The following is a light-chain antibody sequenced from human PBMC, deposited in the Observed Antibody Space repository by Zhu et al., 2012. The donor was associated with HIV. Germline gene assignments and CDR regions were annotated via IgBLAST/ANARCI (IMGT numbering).Light chain of an antibody. CDR3: QQYYTPSYT. V-gene: IGKV1-5*03. J-gene: IGKJ2*01. Sequence: DIQMTQSPSTLSASVGDRVTITCRASQSVHKWLAWYQQKPEQAPKLLIYEASTLETGVPSRFSGSGSETEFTLTISSLQPDDFASYSCQQYYTPSYTFGQGTKLQI. CDR2: EAS. CDR1: QSVHKW.